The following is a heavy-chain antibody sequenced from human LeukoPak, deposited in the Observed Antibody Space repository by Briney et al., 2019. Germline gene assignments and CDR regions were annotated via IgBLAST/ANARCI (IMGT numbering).Heavy chain of an antibody. V-gene: IGHV4-39*02. Sequence: PSETLSLTCSVSGGSIISTNYYWGWIRQPPGKGLEWIGSIYQSGSGSSYYNPSLKSRVTISGDTSKNHFFLRLSSVTAADTAVYYCASTLRFLPYRRFDYWGQGTLVTVPS. CDR3: ASTLRFLPYRRFDY. CDR1: GGSIISTNYY. D-gene: IGHD3-3*01. CDR2: IYQSGSGSS. J-gene: IGHJ4*02.